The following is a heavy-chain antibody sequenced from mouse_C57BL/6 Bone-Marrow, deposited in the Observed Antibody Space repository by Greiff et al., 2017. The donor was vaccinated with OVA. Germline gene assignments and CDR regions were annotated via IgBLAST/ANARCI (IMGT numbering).Heavy chain of an antibody. D-gene: IGHD4-1*01. CDR1: GYAFSSYW. CDR2: IYPGDGDT. J-gene: IGHJ4*01. Sequence: VQLQQSGAELVKPGASVKISCKASGYAFSSYWMNWVKQRPGKGLEGIGQIYPGDGDTNYNGKFKGKATLTADKSSSTAYMQLSSLTSEDSAVYFCARRWDCYAMDYWGQGTSVTVSS. V-gene: IGHV1-80*01. CDR3: ARRWDCYAMDY.